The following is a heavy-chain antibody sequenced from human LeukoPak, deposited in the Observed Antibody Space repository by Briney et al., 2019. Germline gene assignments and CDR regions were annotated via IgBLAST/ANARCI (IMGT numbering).Heavy chain of an antibody. CDR2: FDLEDGES. Sequence: ASVKVSCKVSGYTLTDLSMHWVRQAPGKGLEWMGGFDLEDGESIYAQKFQGRVTMTEDTSTDTAYMDLSSLRSEDTAVYYCAAEHPYSSSWYYWGQGTLVTVSS. CDR3: AAEHPYSSSWYY. J-gene: IGHJ4*02. V-gene: IGHV1-24*01. D-gene: IGHD6-13*01. CDR1: GYTLTDLS.